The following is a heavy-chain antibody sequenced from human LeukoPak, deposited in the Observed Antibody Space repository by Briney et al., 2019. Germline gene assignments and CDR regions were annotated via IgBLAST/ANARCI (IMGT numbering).Heavy chain of an antibody. CDR3: AKGSVTNDYGDSGFDY. CDR1: GFTFSSYA. CDR2: ISGSGGST. D-gene: IGHD4-17*01. J-gene: IGHJ4*02. Sequence: PGGSLRLSCAASGFTFSSYAMSWVRQAPGKGLEWVSAISGSGGSTYYADSVKGRFTISRDNSKNTLYLQMNSLRAEDTAVYYCAKGSVTNDYGDSGFDYWGQGTPVTVSS. V-gene: IGHV3-23*01.